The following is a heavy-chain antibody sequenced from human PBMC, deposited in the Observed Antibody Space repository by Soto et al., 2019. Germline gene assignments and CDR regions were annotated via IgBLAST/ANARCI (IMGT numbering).Heavy chain of an antibody. J-gene: IGHJ4*02. CDR3: GRDGSGRPTTY. CDR2: IYYSGST. V-gene: IGHV4-39*07. D-gene: IGHD3-10*01. CDR1: GGSISSSSYY. Sequence: SETLSVTWTVSGGSISSSSYYWGWIRQPPGKGLEWIGNIYYSGSTYYNPSLKSRVTISVDTSKNQFSLRLSSLTAADTAVYYCGRDGSGRPTTYWGQGILVTSPQ.